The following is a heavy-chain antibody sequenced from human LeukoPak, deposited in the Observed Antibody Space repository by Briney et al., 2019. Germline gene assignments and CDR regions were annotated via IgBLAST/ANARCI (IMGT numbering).Heavy chain of an antibody. J-gene: IGHJ4*02. CDR3: VKDVSRYSGYDSTFDY. D-gene: IGHD5-12*01. CDR1: GFTFSSYA. V-gene: IGHV3-64D*06. CDR2: ISSNGGST. Sequence: RGSLRLSCSAPGFTFSSYAMHWVRQAPGKGLEYVSAISSNGGSTYYADSVKGRFTISRDNSKNTLYLQMSSLRAEDTAVYYCVKDVSRYSGYDSTFDYWGQGTLVTVSS.